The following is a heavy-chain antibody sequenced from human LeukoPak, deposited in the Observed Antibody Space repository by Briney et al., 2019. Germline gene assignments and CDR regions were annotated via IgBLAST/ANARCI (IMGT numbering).Heavy chain of an antibody. Sequence: QAGGSLRLSCAASGFTFSTYAMTWVRQAPGKGLEWVSSISGSGGGTYYADSVKGRFTISRDNSKNTLYLQMNSLRAEDTAVYYCAKSSPNSLNNCGGDCYHFDYWGQGTLVTVSS. CDR2: ISGSGGGT. D-gene: IGHD2-21*01. J-gene: IGHJ4*02. CDR1: GFTFSTYA. CDR3: AKSSPNSLNNCGGDCYHFDY. V-gene: IGHV3-23*01.